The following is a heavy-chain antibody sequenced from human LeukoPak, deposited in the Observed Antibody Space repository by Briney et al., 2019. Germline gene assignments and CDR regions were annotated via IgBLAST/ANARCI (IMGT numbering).Heavy chain of an antibody. J-gene: IGHJ4*02. D-gene: IGHD1-26*01. V-gene: IGHV4-39*07. CDR2: IYYSGST. CDR3: ARGDSGSFSQFDC. CDR1: GGSISSSSYY. Sequence: PSETLSLTCTVSGGSISSSSYYWGWIRQPPGKRLEWIGSIYYSGSTYYNPSLKSRVTISVDTSKNQFSLKLTSVTAADTAVYYCARGDSGSFSQFDCWGQGTLVTVSS.